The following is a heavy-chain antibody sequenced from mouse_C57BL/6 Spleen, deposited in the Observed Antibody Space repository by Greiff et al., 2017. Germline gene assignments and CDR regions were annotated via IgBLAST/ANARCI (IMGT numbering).Heavy chain of an antibody. CDR3: TRKGLDY. Sequence: VQLQQSGAELVRPGASVTLSCKASGYTFTDYEMHWVKQTPVHGLEWIGAIDPETGGTAYNQKFKGKDILTADKSSSTTYMELRSLTSEDSAVYYCTRKGLDYWGQGTTLTVSS. CDR1: GYTFTDYE. CDR2: IDPETGGT. J-gene: IGHJ2*01. V-gene: IGHV1-15*01.